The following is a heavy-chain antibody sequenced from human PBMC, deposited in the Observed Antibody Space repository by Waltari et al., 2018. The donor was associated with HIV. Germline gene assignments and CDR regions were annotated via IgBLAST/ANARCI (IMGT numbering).Heavy chain of an antibody. CDR1: GNTFTSYD. CDR2: MNPNSGNT. V-gene: IGHV1-8*01. D-gene: IGHD1-1*01. CDR3: ARLEPKTDDYYYGMDV. J-gene: IGHJ6*02. Sequence: QVQLVQSGAEVKKPGASVKVSCKASGNTFTSYDINWVRQATGQGLERMGWMNPNSGNTGDAQKFQGRVTMTRSTSISTVYMELSSLRSEDTAVYYCARLEPKTDDYYYGMDVWGQGTTVTVSS.